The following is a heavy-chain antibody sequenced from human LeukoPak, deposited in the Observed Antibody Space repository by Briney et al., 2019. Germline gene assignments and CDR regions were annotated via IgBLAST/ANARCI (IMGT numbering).Heavy chain of an antibody. CDR2: IKSKTDGGTT. CDR1: GFTFSNAW. D-gene: IGHD6-13*01. CDR3: TTKYTSSWSPTN. V-gene: IGHV3-15*01. J-gene: IGHJ4*02. Sequence: GGSLRLPCAASGFTFSNAWMTWVRQAPGKGLEWIGRIKSKTDGGTTDYAALVKGRFTISRDDSKNTLYLQMNSLKTEDTAVYYCTTKYTSSWSPTNWGQGTLVTVSS.